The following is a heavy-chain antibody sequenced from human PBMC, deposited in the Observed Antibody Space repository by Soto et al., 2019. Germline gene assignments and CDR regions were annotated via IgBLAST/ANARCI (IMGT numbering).Heavy chain of an antibody. V-gene: IGHV1-18*01. D-gene: IGHD3-22*01. CDR3: ARDMGGYYFEPNDY. Sequence: ASVKVSCKTSGYTFTSYGISWVRQAPGQGLEWMGWITANNVNTNYAQKFQGRVTMTTDTSTAAAYMELRSLRSDDTAVYYCARDMGGYYFEPNDYWGQGTLVTVSS. CDR2: ITANNVNT. CDR1: GYTFTSYG. J-gene: IGHJ4*02.